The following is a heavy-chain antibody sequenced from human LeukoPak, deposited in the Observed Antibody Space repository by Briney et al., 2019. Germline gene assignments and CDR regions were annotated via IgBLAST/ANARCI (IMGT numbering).Heavy chain of an antibody. CDR3: PRGPITEDGTFHSPNA. CDR1: VGSFSGHY. Sequence: PSETLSLTCAVSVGSFSGHYWSWIRQSPGKGLEWIGEITERGSTNYNPSLKSRVTISRDTSKNHFYLKVSSVPAEHTAVYYCPRGPITEDGTFHSPNAWGQGTLVTVSS. J-gene: IGHJ5*02. D-gene: IGHD1-1*01. CDR2: ITERGST. V-gene: IGHV4-34*01.